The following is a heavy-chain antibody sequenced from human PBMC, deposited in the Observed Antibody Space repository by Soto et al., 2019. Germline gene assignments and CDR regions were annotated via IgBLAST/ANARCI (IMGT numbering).Heavy chain of an antibody. CDR1: GYTFTSYA. D-gene: IGHD3-9*01. Sequence: ASVKVSCKASGYTFTSYAMHWVRQAPGQRLEWMGWINAGNGNTKYSQKFQGRVTITRDTSASTAYMELSSLRSEDTAVYYCAREGYDILSNNWFDPWGQGTLVTVSS. J-gene: IGHJ5*02. CDR3: AREGYDILSNNWFDP. V-gene: IGHV1-3*01. CDR2: INAGNGNT.